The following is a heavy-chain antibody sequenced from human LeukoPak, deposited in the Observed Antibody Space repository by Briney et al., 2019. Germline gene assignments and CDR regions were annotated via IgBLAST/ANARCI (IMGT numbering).Heavy chain of an antibody. D-gene: IGHD3-10*01. CDR1: GYTFTSYG. Sequence: ASVKVSCKASGYTFTSYGISWVRQARGQGREWMGWISAYNGNTNYAQKLQGRVTMTTDTSTSTAYMALRRQRSDDTPVYYCARDYATPPSGTSLDYGGQGTLVTVSS. J-gene: IGHJ4*02. CDR3: ARDYATPPSGTSLDY. CDR2: ISAYNGNT. V-gene: IGHV1-18*01.